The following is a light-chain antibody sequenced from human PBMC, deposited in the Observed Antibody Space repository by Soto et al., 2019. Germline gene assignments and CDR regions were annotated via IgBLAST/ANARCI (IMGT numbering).Light chain of an antibody. CDR2: DVL. CDR3: SSYTNSNSYV. J-gene: IGLJ1*01. V-gene: IGLV2-14*03. CDR1: ISEIGAYNY. Sequence: QSALTQPASVSGSPGQWLTISCTGTISEIGAYNYVSWYQHHPGKASKLMIYDVLNRPSGVSNRFSGSKSGNTASLTISGLQAEDEADYYCSSYTNSNSYVFGTGTKVTVL.